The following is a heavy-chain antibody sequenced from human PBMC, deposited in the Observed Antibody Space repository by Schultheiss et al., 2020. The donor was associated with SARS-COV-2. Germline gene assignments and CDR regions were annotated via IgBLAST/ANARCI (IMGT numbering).Heavy chain of an antibody. CDR1: GGSFSGYY. CDR3: ARDRGTYYYGSGTGGMDV. V-gene: IGHV4-34*01. CDR2: IYHSGST. Sequence: SETLSLTCAVYGGSFSGYYWSWIRQPPGKGLEWIGEIYHSGSTNYNPSLKSRVTISVDTSKNQFSLKLSSVTAADTAVYYCARDRGTYYYGSGTGGMDVWGQGTTVTVSS. J-gene: IGHJ6*02. D-gene: IGHD3-10*01.